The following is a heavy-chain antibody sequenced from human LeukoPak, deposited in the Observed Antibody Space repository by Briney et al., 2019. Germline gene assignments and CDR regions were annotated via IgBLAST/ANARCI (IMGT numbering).Heavy chain of an antibody. Sequence: SETRSLTCTVSGGSISSYYWSWIRQPAGKGLEWIGRIYTSGSTNYNPSLKSRVTISVDTSKNQFSLRLSSVTAADTAVYYCARHANARGVVIFDYWGQGTLVTVSS. CDR1: GGSISSYY. V-gene: IGHV4-4*07. J-gene: IGHJ4*02. D-gene: IGHD3-3*01. CDR2: IYTSGST. CDR3: ARHANARGVVIFDY.